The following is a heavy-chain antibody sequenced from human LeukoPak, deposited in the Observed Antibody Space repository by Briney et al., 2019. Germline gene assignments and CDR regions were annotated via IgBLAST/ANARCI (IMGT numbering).Heavy chain of an antibody. Sequence: GGSLRLSCAASGFTFSSYSMNWVRQAPGKGLEWVSSISSSSSYIYYADSVKGRFTISRDNAKNSLYLQMNSLRAEDTAVYYCARGAWRGYDFWSGQIDYWGQGTLVTVSS. CDR2: ISSSSSYI. CDR1: GFTFSSYS. J-gene: IGHJ4*02. D-gene: IGHD3-3*01. V-gene: IGHV3-21*01. CDR3: ARGAWRGYDFWSGQIDY.